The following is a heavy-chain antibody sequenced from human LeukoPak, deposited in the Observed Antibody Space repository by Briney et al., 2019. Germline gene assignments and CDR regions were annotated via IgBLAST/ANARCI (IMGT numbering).Heavy chain of an antibody. Sequence: ASVKVSCKASGYTFTSYYIHWVRQAPGQGLEWMGIINPSSGSISYTQKFQGRVTMTRDTSTGTVYMELSRLRSDDTAVYYCARDRGRIAAAGLDPWGQGTLVTVSS. V-gene: IGHV1-46*01. CDR1: GYTFTSYY. D-gene: IGHD6-13*01. CDR2: INPSSGSI. J-gene: IGHJ5*02. CDR3: ARDRGRIAAAGLDP.